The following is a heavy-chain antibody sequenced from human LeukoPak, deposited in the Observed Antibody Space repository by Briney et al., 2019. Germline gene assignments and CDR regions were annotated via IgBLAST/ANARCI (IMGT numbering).Heavy chain of an antibody. V-gene: IGHV4-61*02. J-gene: IGHJ4*02. CDR1: GGSISSGSYY. CDR3: AREYLGIAVAGTYFDY. Sequence: SQTLSLTCTVSGGSISSGSYYWSWIRQPAGKGLEWIGRIYTSGSTNYNPSLKSRVTISVDTSKNQFSLKLSSVTAADTAVYYRAREYLGIAVAGTYFDYWGQGTLVTVSS. CDR2: IYTSGST. D-gene: IGHD6-19*01.